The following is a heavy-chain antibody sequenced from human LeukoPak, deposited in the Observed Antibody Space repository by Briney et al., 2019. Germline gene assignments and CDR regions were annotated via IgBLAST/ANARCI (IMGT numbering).Heavy chain of an antibody. CDR1: GDSLRSFY. D-gene: IGHD6-19*01. V-gene: IGHV4-59*01. J-gene: IGHJ5*02. Sequence: PSQTLSLACTVSGDSLRSFYWSWIRQPPGKGLEWIGYMHYSGGTKYNSSLEGRVTISVDTSNNQFSLKLISVTAADTAVYYCARGLRSGWYGGFDPWGQGILVTVSS. CDR3: ARGLRSGWYGGFDP. CDR2: MHYSGGT.